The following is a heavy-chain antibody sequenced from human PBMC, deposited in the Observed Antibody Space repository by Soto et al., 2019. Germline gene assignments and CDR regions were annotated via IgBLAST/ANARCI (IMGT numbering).Heavy chain of an antibody. V-gene: IGHV4-4*07. CDR3: AREAGPDRWFDP. CDR2: TSTTGTT. J-gene: IGHJ5*02. CDR1: GASISSYF. Sequence: SETLSLTCTFSGASISSYFWTWIRQPAGKGLDWIGRTSTTGTTNYNPSLKSRVTMSVDTSENHFSLNLSSVTAADTAVYYCAREAGPDRWFDPWGQGTLVTVSS. D-gene: IGHD6-19*01.